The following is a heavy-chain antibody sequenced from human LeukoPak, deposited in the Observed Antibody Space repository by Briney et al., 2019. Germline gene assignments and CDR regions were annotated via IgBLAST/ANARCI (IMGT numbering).Heavy chain of an antibody. CDR1: GFSFNDYD. Sequence: PGGSLRLSCAASGFSFNDYDMHWVRQGTGKGLDWVSYISGSSGTIHYADSVRGRFTISRDNVKKSLYLYMNNLRAEDTAVYYCVGFGAYAGLWGQGTVVTVSP. V-gene: IGHV3-48*01. CDR3: VGFGAYAGL. CDR2: ISGSSGTI. J-gene: IGHJ4*02. D-gene: IGHD4-17*01.